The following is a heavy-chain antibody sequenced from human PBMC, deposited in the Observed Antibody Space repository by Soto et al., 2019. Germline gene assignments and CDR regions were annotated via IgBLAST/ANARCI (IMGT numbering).Heavy chain of an antibody. V-gene: IGHV3-15*01. CDR3: TTDLFGSDASYYYYGMDV. Sequence: KPGGSLRLSCAASGFTFSNAWMSWVRQAPGKGLEWVGRIRSKTDGGTTDYAAPVKGRFTISRDDSKNTLYLQMNSLKTEDTAVYYCTTDLFGSDASYYYYGMDVWGQGTTVTVSS. CDR1: GFTFSNAW. J-gene: IGHJ6*02. D-gene: IGHD3-10*02. CDR2: IRSKTDGGTT.